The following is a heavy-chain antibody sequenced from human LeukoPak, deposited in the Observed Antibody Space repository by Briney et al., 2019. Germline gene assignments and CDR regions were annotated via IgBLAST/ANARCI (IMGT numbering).Heavy chain of an antibody. CDR2: IKHSGST. V-gene: IGHV4-34*01. J-gene: IGHJ5*02. CDR3: ARGPWSPGLFDP. CDR1: GGYFSGYY. Sequence: SETLSLTCAVYGGYFSGYYWSWIRQPPGKGLEWIGEIKHSGSTNYNPSLKSRVTKSVDTSKNQFSLKLSSVTAADTAVYYCARGPWSPGLFDPWGQGTLVTVSS. D-gene: IGHD1-26*01.